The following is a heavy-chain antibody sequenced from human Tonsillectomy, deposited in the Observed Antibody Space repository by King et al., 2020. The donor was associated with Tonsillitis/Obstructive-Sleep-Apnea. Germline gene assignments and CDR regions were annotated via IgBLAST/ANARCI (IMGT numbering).Heavy chain of an antibody. V-gene: IGHV3-21*01. J-gene: IGHJ5*02. CDR1: GFTFDSYN. CDR3: GRRVPTKGIDH. D-gene: IGHD4/OR15-4a*01. CDR2: ISRSGDDT. Sequence: EVQLVESGGGLVKPGGSLRLSCAASGFTFDSYNMNWVRQAPGKGLEWVSAISRSGDDTYYGDSVKGRFTVSRDNSKKSVYLQLNSLRVEDTAMYYCGRRVPTKGIDHWGQGTLVTVSS.